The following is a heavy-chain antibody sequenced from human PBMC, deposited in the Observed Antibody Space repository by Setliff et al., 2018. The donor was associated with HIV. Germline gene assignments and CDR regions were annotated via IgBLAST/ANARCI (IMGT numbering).Heavy chain of an antibody. V-gene: IGHV1-69*05. J-gene: IGHJ5*02. CDR2: IIPIFGTA. CDR1: GGTISNYG. Sequence: GASVKVSCKAPGGTISNYGISWVRQAPGQGFGWMGGIIPIFGTANYAQKLQGRVTMTTDTSTSTAYMELRSLRSDDTAVYFCARDSCSSTSCPNWFDPWGQGTLVTVSS. CDR3: ARDSCSSTSCPNWFDP. D-gene: IGHD2-2*01.